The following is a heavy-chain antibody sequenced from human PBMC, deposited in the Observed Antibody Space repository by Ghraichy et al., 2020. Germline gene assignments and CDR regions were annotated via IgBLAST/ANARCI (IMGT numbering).Heavy chain of an antibody. Sequence: GGSLRLSCAASGFTFSSYAMSWVRQAPGKGLEWVSAISGSGGSTYYADSVKGRFTISRDNSKNTLYLQMNSLRAEDTAVYYCANTYRGVQWLDFFDYWGQGTLVTVSS. D-gene: IGHD6-19*01. J-gene: IGHJ4*02. V-gene: IGHV3-23*01. CDR3: ANTYRGVQWLDFFDY. CDR2: ISGSGGST. CDR1: GFTFSSYA.